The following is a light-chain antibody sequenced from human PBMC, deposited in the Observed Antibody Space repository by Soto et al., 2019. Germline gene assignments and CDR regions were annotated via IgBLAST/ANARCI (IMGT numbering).Light chain of an antibody. CDR3: QQYSDFLIS. CDR2: DAS. V-gene: IGKV1-5*01. J-gene: IGKJ3*01. CDR1: QSISRS. Sequence: DIKMTQSPSTLSASVGDRVTITCRASQSISRSLAWYQQKPGKSPSLLIYDASSFEGGVPSRFSGSGFGTEFTLTITNLQPADFATYYCQQYSDFLISFGPGTTVDFK.